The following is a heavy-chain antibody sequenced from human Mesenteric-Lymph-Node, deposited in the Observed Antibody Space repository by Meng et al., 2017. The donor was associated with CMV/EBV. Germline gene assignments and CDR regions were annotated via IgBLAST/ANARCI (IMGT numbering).Heavy chain of an antibody. J-gene: IGHJ5*02. CDR2: INPNSGAT. D-gene: IGHD3-10*01. V-gene: IGHV1-2*02. Sequence: CKASGYTFTGYFMHWVRQAPGQGLEWMGWINPNSGATNYTQKFQHRVTLTRDTSISTAYMELRRLRSDDTAVYYCATLYYGSGSFDNWGQGTLVTVSS. CDR3: ATLYYGSGSFDN. CDR1: GYTFTGYF.